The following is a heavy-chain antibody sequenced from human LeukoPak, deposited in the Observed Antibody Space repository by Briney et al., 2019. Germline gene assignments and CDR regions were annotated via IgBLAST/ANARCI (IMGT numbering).Heavy chain of an antibody. Sequence: PSETLSLTCTVSGGSISSSSYYWGWIRQPPGKGLEWIGSIYYSGSTYYNPSLKSRVTISVDTSKNQFSLKLSSVTAADTAVYYCARLRYSSSSFWRFDPWGQGTLVTVSS. J-gene: IGHJ5*02. D-gene: IGHD6-13*01. CDR2: IYYSGST. V-gene: IGHV4-39*01. CDR3: ARLRYSSSSFWRFDP. CDR1: GGSISSSSYY.